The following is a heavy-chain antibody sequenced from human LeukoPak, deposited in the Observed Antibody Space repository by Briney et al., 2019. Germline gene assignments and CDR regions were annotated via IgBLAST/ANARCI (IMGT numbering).Heavy chain of an antibody. V-gene: IGHV4-59*01. Sequence: SETLSLSCAVSGDSISDYYWNWIRQPPGKGLEWIAYIYYHGTTSYNPSLKSRVTISLDTSKNQFSLILTSVTATDTAVYYCARAMTSRSRIFDSWGQGSLVTVSS. CDR2: IYYHGTT. CDR3: ARAMTSRSRIFDS. J-gene: IGHJ4*02. D-gene: IGHD3-16*02. CDR1: GDSISDYY.